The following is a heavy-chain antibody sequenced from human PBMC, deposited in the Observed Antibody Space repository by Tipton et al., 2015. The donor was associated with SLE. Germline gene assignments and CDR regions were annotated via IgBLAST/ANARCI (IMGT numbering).Heavy chain of an antibody. D-gene: IGHD3-9*01. J-gene: IGHJ3*02. CDR3: ARGHYDLLTGYYSGDVFDI. V-gene: IGHV4-61*01. CDR1: GGSITSGNYY. CDR2: FYYSGRT. Sequence: TLSLTCTVSGGSITSGNYYWSWNRQPPGKGLEWIGYFYYSGRTKYDPSLKSRVTISADTSKNQFSLKLTSVTAADTAVYYCARGHYDLLTGYYSGDVFDIWGQGTMVIVSS.